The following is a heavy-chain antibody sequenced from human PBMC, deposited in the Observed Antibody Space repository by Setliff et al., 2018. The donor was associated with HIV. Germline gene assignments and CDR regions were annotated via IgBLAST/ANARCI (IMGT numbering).Heavy chain of an antibody. CDR1: GGTFSSYA. Sequence: GASVKVSCKASGGTFSSYAISWVRQAPGQGLEWMGGSIPILGIANYAQKLQGRVTMTTDTSTSTAYMELRSLRSDDTAVYYCARSVGAPLRWYFDYWGQGTLVTVSS. CDR2: SIPILGIA. J-gene: IGHJ4*02. CDR3: ARSVGAPLRWYFDY. D-gene: IGHD1-26*01. V-gene: IGHV1-69*10.